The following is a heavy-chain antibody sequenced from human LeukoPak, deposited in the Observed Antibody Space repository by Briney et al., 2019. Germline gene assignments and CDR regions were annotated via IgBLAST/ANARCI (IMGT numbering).Heavy chain of an antibody. Sequence: ASVTVSCKASGYAFTSYGISWVRQAPGQGLEWMGWISAYNGNTNYAQKLQGRVTMTTDTSTSTAYMELRSLRSDDTAVYYCARDLRGHSVPYDAFDIWGQGTMVTVSS. D-gene: IGHD3-9*01. CDR2: ISAYNGNT. CDR1: GYAFTSYG. J-gene: IGHJ3*02. CDR3: ARDLRGHSVPYDAFDI. V-gene: IGHV1-18*01.